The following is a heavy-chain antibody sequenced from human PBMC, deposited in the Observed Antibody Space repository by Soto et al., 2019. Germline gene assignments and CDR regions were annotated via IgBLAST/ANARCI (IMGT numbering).Heavy chain of an antibody. J-gene: IGHJ4*02. Sequence: GGSLRLSCAASGFTFSSYWMSWVRQAPGTGLEWVASIRQDGGDIYYVDSVKGRFTISRDNAKNSLFLQMNSLRVEDTAVYYRARAGSTASLFDSWGLGTLVTVSS. CDR2: IRQDGGDI. V-gene: IGHV3-7*01. CDR1: GFTFSSYW. D-gene: IGHD3-10*01. CDR3: ARAGSTASLFDS.